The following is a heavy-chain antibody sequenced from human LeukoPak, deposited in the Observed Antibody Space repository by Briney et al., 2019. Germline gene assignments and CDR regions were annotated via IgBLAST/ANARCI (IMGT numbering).Heavy chain of an antibody. J-gene: IGHJ6*04. V-gene: IGHV1-69*13. CDR2: IIPIFGTA. D-gene: IGHD3-10*01. Sequence: SVMVSCTASGGTFSSYTISWVRQAPGQGLEWMGGIIPIFGTANYAQKFQGRVTITADESTSTAYMELNSLRSEDTAMYYCARLMDYYASGTYGRYAMDVWGKGTKVTVTS. CDR1: GGTFSSYT. CDR3: ARLMDYYASGTYGRYAMDV.